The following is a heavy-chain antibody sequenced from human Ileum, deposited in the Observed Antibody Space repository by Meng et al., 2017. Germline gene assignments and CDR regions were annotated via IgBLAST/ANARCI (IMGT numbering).Heavy chain of an antibody. CDR1: GFSFSSYE. V-gene: IGHV3-48*03. D-gene: IGHD3-16*01. CDR3: ARGPSEVWGSYLDY. Sequence: GESLKISCAASGFSFSSYEMNWVRQAPGKGLEWISYISNNGYTIYQADSVKGRFTISRDNAKNSLFLQLNSLRAEDTAVYYCARGPSEVWGSYLDYWGQGTLVTVSS. J-gene: IGHJ4*02. CDR2: ISNNGYTI.